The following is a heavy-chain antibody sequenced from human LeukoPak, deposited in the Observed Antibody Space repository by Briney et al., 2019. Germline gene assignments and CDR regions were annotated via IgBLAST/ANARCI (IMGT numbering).Heavy chain of an antibody. D-gene: IGHD4-23*01. CDR1: GGSINTPNYY. V-gene: IGHV4-39*01. CDR2: IFYSGGT. J-gene: IGHJ6*03. Sequence: PSETLSLTCTVSGGSINTPNYYWGWIRQTPGKGLEWIGNIFYSGGTYYSPSLTSRVTISLDTSRNQFSLKLNSVTAADTAVYYCARLHYGGNYGYYYYYMDVWGKGTTVTISS. CDR3: ARLHYGGNYGYYYYYMDV.